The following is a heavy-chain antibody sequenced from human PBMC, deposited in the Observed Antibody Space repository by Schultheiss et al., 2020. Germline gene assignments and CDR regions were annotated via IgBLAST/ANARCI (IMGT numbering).Heavy chain of an antibody. D-gene: IGHD2-21*02. V-gene: IGHV3-11*05. CDR1: GFTFSDYY. CDR3: AKELAYCGGDCDHYLWDY. J-gene: IGHJ4*02. CDR2: ISSSSTYT. Sequence: GGSLRLSCAASGFTFSDYYMNWIRQAPGKGLEWVSYISSSSTYTYYTDSVKGRFTISRDNSKNTLYLQMNSLSAEDTATYYCAKELAYCGGDCDHYLWDYWGQGTLVTVSS.